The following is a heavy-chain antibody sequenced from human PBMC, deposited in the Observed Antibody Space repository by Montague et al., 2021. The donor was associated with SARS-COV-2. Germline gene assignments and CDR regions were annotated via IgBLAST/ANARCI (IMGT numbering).Heavy chain of an antibody. V-gene: IGHV2-5*02. CDR2: IYWDDDK. Sequence: PALVKPTQTLTLTCSFSGFSLRTSGVGVGWIRQPPGKALEWLAVIYWDDDKRYSPSLKSRLTITKDTSKNQVVLTMTNMDPVDTATYYCVHSYADYLFDYWGQGTLGSGS. J-gene: IGHJ4*02. CDR3: VHSYADYLFDY. D-gene: IGHD4-17*01. CDR1: GFSLRTSGVG.